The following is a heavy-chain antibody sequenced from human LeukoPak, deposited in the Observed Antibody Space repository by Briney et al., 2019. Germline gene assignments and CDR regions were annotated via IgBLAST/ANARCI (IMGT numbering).Heavy chain of an antibody. CDR3: ATGSGSDY. D-gene: IGHD1-26*01. CDR1: GFTFSSNW. J-gene: IGHJ4*02. Sequence: GGSLRLSCAASGFTFSSNWMTWVRQAPGKGLEWVANMNQDETEKYYLDSVKGRFTISRDNAKKSLYLQMNSLRAEDTAVYYCATGSGSDYWGQGTLVTVSS. V-gene: IGHV3-7*01. CDR2: MNQDETEK.